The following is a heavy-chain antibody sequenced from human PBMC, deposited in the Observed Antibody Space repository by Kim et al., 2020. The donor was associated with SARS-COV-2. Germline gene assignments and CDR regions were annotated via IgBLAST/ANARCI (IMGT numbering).Heavy chain of an antibody. CDR3: VRLGCSATSCTTFDY. Sequence: PPLKSRVPISVDTAKNQFSLKLSFVTAADTAMYYCVRLGCSATSCTTFDYWGQGTLVTVSS. J-gene: IGHJ4*02. D-gene: IGHD2-2*01. V-gene: IGHV4-59*08.